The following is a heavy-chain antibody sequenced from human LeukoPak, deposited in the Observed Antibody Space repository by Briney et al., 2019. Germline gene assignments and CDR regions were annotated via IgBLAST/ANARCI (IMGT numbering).Heavy chain of an antibody. CDR2: IYVTGCT. D-gene: IGHD3-22*01. CDR1: GGSIINYY. J-gene: IGHJ6*03. Sequence: SETLSLTCTVSGGSIINYYWSWIRQPAGTGLEWLGRIYVTGCTIYNPSLQSRLSMSVDTSKNQFSLRLTSVTAADTAVYYCARLKYYDSTGYSPGYYMDVWGKGITVTVSS. V-gene: IGHV4-4*07. CDR3: ARLKYYDSTGYSPGYYMDV.